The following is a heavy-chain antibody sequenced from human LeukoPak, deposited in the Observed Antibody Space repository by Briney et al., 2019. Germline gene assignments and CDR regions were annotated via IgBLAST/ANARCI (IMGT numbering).Heavy chain of an antibody. CDR2: ISGSGGST. CDR1: GFTFSSYA. D-gene: IGHD3-10*01. CDR3: AKAPSYGSGSYYTT. J-gene: IGHJ5*02. V-gene: IGHV3-23*01. Sequence: GGSLRLSCAASGFTFSSYAMSWVRQAPGKGLEWVSAISGSGGSTYYADSVKGRFTISRDNSKNTLYLQMNSLRAEDTAVYYCAKAPSYGSGSYYTTWGQGTLVTVSS.